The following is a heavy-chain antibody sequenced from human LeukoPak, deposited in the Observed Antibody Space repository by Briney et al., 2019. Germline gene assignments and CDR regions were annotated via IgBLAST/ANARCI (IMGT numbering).Heavy chain of an antibody. J-gene: IGHJ4*02. V-gene: IGHV3-74*01. CDR3: AKDMGSSSWYYFDY. D-gene: IGHD6-13*01. Sequence: GGSLRLSCAASGFTFTNYWMHWVRQAPGMGLVWVSRLPPDELDIIYADSVKGRFTVSRDNAKNTVYLQMNNLRAEDTAVYYCAKDMGSSSWYYFDYWGQGTLVTVSS. CDR2: LPPDELDI. CDR1: GFTFTNYW.